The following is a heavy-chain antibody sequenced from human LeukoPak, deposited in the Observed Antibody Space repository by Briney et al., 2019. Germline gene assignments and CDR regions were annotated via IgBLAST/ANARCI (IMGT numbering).Heavy chain of an antibody. CDR2: IYPGDSDT. D-gene: IGHD1-26*01. CDR3: ARHSGSYVLNNWFDP. V-gene: IGHV5-51*01. J-gene: IGHJ5*02. CDR1: GYFFTTYW. Sequence: GESLKSSCKGSGYFFTTYWIGWVPQMPGKGQEWMGIIYPGDSDTRYSPSFQGQVTISAEKSISTAYLQWSSLKASDTAMYYCARHSGSYVLNNWFDPWGQGTLVTVSS.